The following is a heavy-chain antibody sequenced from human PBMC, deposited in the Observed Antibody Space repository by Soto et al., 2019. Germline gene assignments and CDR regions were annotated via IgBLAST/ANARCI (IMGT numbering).Heavy chain of an antibody. CDR1: GFTFSSYG. V-gene: IGHV3-33*01. D-gene: IGHD6-13*01. CDR3: ARPLEQHQLGSGMEV. CDR2: IWYDGSKI. J-gene: IGHJ6*01. Sequence: QVQLVQSGGGVVQPGGSLRLSCAASGFTFSSYGMHWVRQAPGKGLEWVAVIWYDGSKIYYADSVKGRFTISRDNSKSTLYLQMNSLRAEDTAVYYCARPLEQHQLGSGMEVWGQGSPVTVSS.